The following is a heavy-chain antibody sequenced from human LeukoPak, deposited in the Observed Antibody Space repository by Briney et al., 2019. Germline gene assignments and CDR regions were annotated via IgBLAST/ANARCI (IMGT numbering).Heavy chain of an antibody. Sequence: SETLSLTCAVSGYSISSGYYWGWIRQPPGKGLEWIGSIYHSGSTYCNPSLKSRVTISVDTSKNQFSLNLSSVTATDAAIYYCERERSGSSDYWGQGTLVTVSS. CDR3: ERERSGSSDY. D-gene: IGHD6-6*01. CDR2: IYHSGST. V-gene: IGHV4-38-2*02. CDR1: GYSISSGYY. J-gene: IGHJ4*02.